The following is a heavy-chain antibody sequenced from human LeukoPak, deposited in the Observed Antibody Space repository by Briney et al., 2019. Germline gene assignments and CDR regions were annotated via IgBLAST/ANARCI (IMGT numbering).Heavy chain of an antibody. CDR3: AKYFVYYGSGSYDY. CDR2: ISGSGGST. J-gene: IGHJ4*02. D-gene: IGHD3-10*01. V-gene: IGHV3-23*01. CDR1: GFSFSRYA. Sequence: GGSLRLSCAASGFSFSRYAMSWVRQAPGKGLEWVSAISGSGGSTYYADSVKGRFTISRDNSKNTLYLQMNSLRAEDTAVYYCAKYFVYYGSGSYDYWGQGTLVTVSS.